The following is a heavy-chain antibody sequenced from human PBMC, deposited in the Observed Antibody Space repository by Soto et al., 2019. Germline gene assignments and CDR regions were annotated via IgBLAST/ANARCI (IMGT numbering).Heavy chain of an antibody. V-gene: IGHV3-23*01. CDR2: ISSGGGST. J-gene: IGHJ6*03. D-gene: IGHD3-9*01. CDR3: ASDWFYMDV. CDR1: GFTFSSYA. Sequence: PGGSLRLSCAASGFTFSSYAMSWVRQAPGKGLEWISDISSGGGSTYYADSVKGRFSISRDNAKNSLFLQMNSLRVEDTAVYYCASDWFYMDVWGKGTSVTVSS.